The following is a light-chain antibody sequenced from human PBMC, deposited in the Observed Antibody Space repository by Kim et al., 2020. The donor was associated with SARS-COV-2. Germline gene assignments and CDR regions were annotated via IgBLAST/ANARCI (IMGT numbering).Light chain of an antibody. CDR1: QSVSSY. CDR3: QQRGNWPLT. CDR2: DAS. J-gene: IGKJ4*01. Sequence: EIVLTQSPATLSLSPGERATLSCRASQSVSSYLAWYQQKHGQAPRLLIYDASNRATGIPARFSGSGSGTDFTLTISSLEPEDFAVYYCQQRGNWPLTFGGGTKVDI. V-gene: IGKV3-11*01.